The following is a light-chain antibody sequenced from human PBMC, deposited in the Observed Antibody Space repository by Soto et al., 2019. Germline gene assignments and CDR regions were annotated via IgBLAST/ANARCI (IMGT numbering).Light chain of an antibody. Sequence: DIQMTQSPSSLSASVGDRVTITCRASQDIRTDLVWYQQKPGKAPKRLIFAASSLQAGVPSRFSGSGSGTEFTLPISSLQPEDFATYFCLQHNSYSLSFGGGTKVEIK. CDR2: AAS. V-gene: IGKV1-17*01. CDR3: LQHNSYSLS. CDR1: QDIRTD. J-gene: IGKJ4*01.